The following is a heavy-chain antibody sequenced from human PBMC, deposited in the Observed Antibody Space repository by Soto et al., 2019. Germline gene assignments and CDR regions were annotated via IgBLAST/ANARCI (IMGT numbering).Heavy chain of an antibody. Sequence: ASVKVSCKTSGGTFSNYDIHWVRQAPGQGPEWMGEIGPIFGTSRYAQKFLGRVTITADESTSTAYMEVNSLTSEDTAVYYCARGRVYYGMDVWGQGTTVTVSS. CDR2: IGPIFGTS. J-gene: IGHJ6*02. V-gene: IGHV1-69*13. CDR3: ARGRVYYGMDV. CDR1: GGTFSNYD.